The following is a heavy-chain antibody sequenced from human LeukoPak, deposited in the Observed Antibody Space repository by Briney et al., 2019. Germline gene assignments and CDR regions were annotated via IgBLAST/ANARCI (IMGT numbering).Heavy chain of an antibody. D-gene: IGHD3-22*01. CDR3: ARAYGYYDSSGYRN. CDR2: IKQDGSEK. Sequence: GGSPRLSCAASGFTVSSNYMSWVRQAPGKGLEWVANIKQDGSEKYYVDSVKGRFTISRDNAKNSLYLQMNSLRAEDTAVYYCARAYGYYDSSGYRNWGQGTLVTVSS. J-gene: IGHJ4*02. V-gene: IGHV3-7*01. CDR1: GFTVSSNY.